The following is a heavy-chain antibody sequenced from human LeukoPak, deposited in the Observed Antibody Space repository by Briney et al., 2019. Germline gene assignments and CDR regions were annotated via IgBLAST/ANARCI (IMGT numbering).Heavy chain of an antibody. V-gene: IGHV1-8*03. CDR3: ARLRVSGWGWFDP. CDR2: MNPNSGNT. Sequence: GASVKVSCKASGYTFTSYGITWVRQATGQGLEWMGWMNPNSGNTGYAQKFQGRVTITRNTSISTAYMELSSLRSEDTAVYYCARLRVSGWGWFDPWGQGTLVTVSS. J-gene: IGHJ5*02. D-gene: IGHD3-10*01. CDR1: GYTFTSYG.